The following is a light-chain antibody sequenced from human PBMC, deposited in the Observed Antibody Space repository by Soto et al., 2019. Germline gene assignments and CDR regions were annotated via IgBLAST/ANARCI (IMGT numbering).Light chain of an antibody. V-gene: IGKV3-15*01. CDR3: QQYHTWLIT. CDR1: QGVSRK. Sequence: DIVMAQSPATLSVAPGERVTFSCRASQGVSRKLAWYQHKPGQAPRLLISGASTGATGIPARFSGSGSGTEFTLTISSLQSEDCAIYYCQQYHTWLITFGGGTKVEIK. J-gene: IGKJ4*01. CDR2: GAS.